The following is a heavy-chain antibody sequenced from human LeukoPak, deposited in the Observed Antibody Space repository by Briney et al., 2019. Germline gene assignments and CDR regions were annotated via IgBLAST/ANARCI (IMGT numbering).Heavy chain of an antibody. CDR1: GGSFSGYY. D-gene: IGHD3-22*01. CDR3: AYTYYYDSNGYYPIDY. Sequence: PSETLSLTCAVYGGSFSGYYWSWIRQPPGKGLEWIGEINHSGSTNYNPSLKSRVTISVDTSKNQFSLKLSSVTAADTAVYYCAYTYYYDSNGYYPIDYWGQGTLVTVSS. J-gene: IGHJ4*02. CDR2: INHSGST. V-gene: IGHV4-34*01.